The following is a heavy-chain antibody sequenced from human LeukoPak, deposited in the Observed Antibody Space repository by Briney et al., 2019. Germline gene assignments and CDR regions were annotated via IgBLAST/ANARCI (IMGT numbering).Heavy chain of an antibody. CDR2: IYPGDSDT. D-gene: IGHD6-19*01. CDR1: GYTFTTYW. J-gene: IGHJ4*02. Sequence: GESLKISCKGSGYTFTTYWIGWVGQMPGKGLEWMGIIYPGDSDTRYSPSFQGQVTISADKSISTAYLQWSSLKASDTAIYYCARQPIYSSVRKYFDSWGQGTLVTVSS. V-gene: IGHV5-51*01. CDR3: ARQPIYSSVRKYFDS.